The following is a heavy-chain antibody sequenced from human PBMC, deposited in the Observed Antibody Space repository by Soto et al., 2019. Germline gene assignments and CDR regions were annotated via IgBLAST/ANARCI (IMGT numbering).Heavy chain of an antibody. CDR1: GGSISSYY. D-gene: IGHD3-9*01. CDR2: IYYSGST. Sequence: SETLSLTCTVSGGSISSYYWSWIRQPPGKGLEWIGYIYYSGSTNYNPSLKSRVTISVDTSKNQFSLKLSSVTAADTAVYYCARFDYHNNWFDPWGQGTLVTVSS. J-gene: IGHJ5*02. CDR3: ARFDYHNNWFDP. V-gene: IGHV4-59*08.